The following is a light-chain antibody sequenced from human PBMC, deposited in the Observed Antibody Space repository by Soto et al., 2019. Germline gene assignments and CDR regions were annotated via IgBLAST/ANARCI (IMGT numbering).Light chain of an antibody. CDR1: QSVSNN. Sequence: EIVMTQSPATLTVSPGERATLSCRASQSVSNNLAWYQQRPGQAPRLLIYGASTRATGIPARFSGSGSGTEFTLTISSLQSEDFAVYYCQQYNNWPPWTFGQGTKVEVK. J-gene: IGKJ1*01. CDR2: GAS. CDR3: QQYNNWPPWT. V-gene: IGKV3-15*01.